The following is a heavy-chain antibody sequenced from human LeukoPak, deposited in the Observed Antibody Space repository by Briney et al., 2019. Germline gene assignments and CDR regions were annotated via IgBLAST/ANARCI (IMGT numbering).Heavy chain of an antibody. J-gene: IGHJ6*03. V-gene: IGHV4-4*07. CDR3: ARETSGTYYNPLGYMDV. Sequence: SETLSLTCTVSGGSISIYYWKWIRQPAGKGLEWIGRIFTSGITNYNPSLKSRVTMSVDTSKNQFSLNLSSVIAADTAIYYCARETSGTYYNPLGYMDVWGKGTTVTVSS. D-gene: IGHD3-10*01. CDR2: IFTSGIT. CDR1: GGSISIYY.